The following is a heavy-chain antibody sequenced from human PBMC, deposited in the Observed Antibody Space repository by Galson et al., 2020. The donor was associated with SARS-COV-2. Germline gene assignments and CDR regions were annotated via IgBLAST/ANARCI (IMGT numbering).Heavy chain of an antibody. CDR1: GGSIISSSYY. V-gene: IGHV4-39*01. CDR3: ASFWSGLYYYYGMDV. J-gene: IGHJ6*02. CDR2: NSGST. D-gene: IGHD3-3*01. Sequence: SETLSLTCTVSGGSIISSSYYWGWIRQPPGKGLEWIGSNSGSTYYNPSLKSRVTISVDTSKNQFSLKLSSVTAADTAVYYCASFWSGLYYYYGMDVWGQGTTVTVSS.